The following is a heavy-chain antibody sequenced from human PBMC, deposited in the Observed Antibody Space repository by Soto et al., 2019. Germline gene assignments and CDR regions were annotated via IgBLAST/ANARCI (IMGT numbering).Heavy chain of an antibody. Sequence: QVQLVESGGGVVQPGRSLRLSCAASGFRFSNYGMHWVRQAPGKGLEWLAVIVADGTGLHYADSVRGRFTISRDNSKNTRYLQVDRLGAGDTAIYVCAGDDDLPDTGLAHWGKGTLVTVSS. CDR1: GFRFSNYG. J-gene: IGHJ4*02. V-gene: IGHV3-33*01. CDR2: IVADGTGL. CDR3: AGDDDLPDTGLAH.